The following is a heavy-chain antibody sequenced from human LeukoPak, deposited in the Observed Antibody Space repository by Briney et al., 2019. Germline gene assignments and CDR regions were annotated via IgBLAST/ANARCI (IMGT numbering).Heavy chain of an antibody. Sequence: ASVKVSCKAAGYTFTDYYMHWVRQAPGQGLEWMGWINPNSGATNYVQKFQGRVTMTRDTSITTAYMELSRLISDDTAVYYCARVPLVNIAVAGFDYWGQGTLVTVSS. J-gene: IGHJ4*02. D-gene: IGHD6-19*01. CDR2: INPNSGAT. CDR3: ARVPLVNIAVAGFDY. V-gene: IGHV1-2*02. CDR1: GYTFTDYY.